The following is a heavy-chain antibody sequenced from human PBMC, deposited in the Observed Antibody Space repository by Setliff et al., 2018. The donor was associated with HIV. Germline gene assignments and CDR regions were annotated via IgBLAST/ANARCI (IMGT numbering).Heavy chain of an antibody. V-gene: IGHV1-2*02. CDR3: ARDYLHVFDI. CDR2: INSASGGT. Sequence: VASVKVSCKASGYTFTDYYIHWVRQAPGQGLEWMGWINSASGGTNYAQNFQGMVTVTRDTSIKTAYVELNSLKSDDTAVYYCARDYLHVFDIWGQGTMVTVSS. J-gene: IGHJ3*02. CDR1: GYTFTDYY.